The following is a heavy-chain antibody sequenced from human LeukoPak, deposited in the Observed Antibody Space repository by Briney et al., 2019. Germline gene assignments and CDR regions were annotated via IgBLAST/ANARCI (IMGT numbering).Heavy chain of an antibody. CDR1: GGSFSGYY. CDR2: INHSGST. Sequence: SETLSLTCAVYGGSFSGYYWSWIRQPPGKGLEWIGEINHSGSTNYNPSLESRVTISVDTSKNQFSLKLSSVTAADTAVYYCARGRVDIVATPYCDYWGQGTLVTVSS. CDR3: ARGRVDIVATPYCDY. V-gene: IGHV4-34*01. D-gene: IGHD5-12*01. J-gene: IGHJ4*02.